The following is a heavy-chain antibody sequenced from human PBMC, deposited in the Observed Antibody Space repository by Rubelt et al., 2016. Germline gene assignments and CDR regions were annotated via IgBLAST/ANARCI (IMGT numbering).Heavy chain of an antibody. J-gene: IGHJ1*01. CDR2: ISRAGHST. Sequence: EVQLLESGGGLVQPGGSLRLSCAASGFTFSSYAMSWVRQAPGKGLEWVSAISRAGHSTYYAETVKGRFTMTRDNSKNTLYLQMRGLRTEDTAFYSVANYVCWSGYGYLKHWGQGTLGTVSS. CDR1: GFTFSSYA. CDR3: ANYVCWSGYGYLKH. D-gene: IGHD3-3*01. V-gene: IGHV3-23*01.